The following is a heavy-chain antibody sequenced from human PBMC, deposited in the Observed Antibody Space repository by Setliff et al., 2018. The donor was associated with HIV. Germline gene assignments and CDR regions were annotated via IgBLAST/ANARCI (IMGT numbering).Heavy chain of an antibody. Sequence: GGSLRLSCAASGFIFSEHYMSWIRQAPGKGLEWVSYISSGGTILHYADSVKGRFTISRDNAKNSLYLQMNSLRAEDTAVYYCARDSRPRSGFWVSDYYYYMDVWGKGTTVTVS. D-gene: IGHD3-3*01. J-gene: IGHJ6*03. CDR2: ISSGGTIL. CDR1: GFIFSEHY. CDR3: ARDSRPRSGFWVSDYYYYMDV. V-gene: IGHV3-11*01.